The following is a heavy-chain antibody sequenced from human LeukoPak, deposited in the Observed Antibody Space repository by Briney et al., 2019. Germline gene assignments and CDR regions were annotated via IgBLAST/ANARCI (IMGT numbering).Heavy chain of an antibody. J-gene: IGHJ4*02. CDR1: GFTFSSYA. CDR3: AREGTYYDILTGYYGSSYRTRYFDY. V-gene: IGHV3-30*04. CDR2: ISYDGSNK. D-gene: IGHD3-9*01. Sequence: GGSLRLSCAASGFTFSSYAMHWVRQAPGKGLEWVAVISYDGSNKYYADSVKGRFTISRDNSKNTLYLQMNSLRAEDTAVYYCAREGTYYDILTGYYGSSYRTRYFDYWGQGTLVTVSS.